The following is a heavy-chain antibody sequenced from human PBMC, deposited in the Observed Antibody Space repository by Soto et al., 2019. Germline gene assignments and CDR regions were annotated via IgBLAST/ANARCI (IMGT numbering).Heavy chain of an antibody. CDR3: DRETADSGRSSHYFDY. CDR2: IYYSGST. CDR1: GGSISSYY. D-gene: IGHD3-10*01. J-gene: IGHJ4*02. Sequence: SETLSLTCTVSGGSISSYYWSWIRQPPGKGLEWIGYIYYSGSTNYNPSLKSRVTISVDTSKNQFSLKLSSVTAADTAVYYCDRETADSGRSSHYFDYWGQGHLVPVS. V-gene: IGHV4-59*01.